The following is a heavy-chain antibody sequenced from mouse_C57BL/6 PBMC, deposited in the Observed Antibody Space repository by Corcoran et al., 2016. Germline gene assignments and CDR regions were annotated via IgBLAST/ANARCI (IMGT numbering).Heavy chain of an antibody. CDR3: ARRMGNSPSYFDY. D-gene: IGHD3-1*01. J-gene: IGHJ2*01. V-gene: IGHV9-3*01. Sequence: QIQLVQSGPELKKPGETVKISCKASGYTFTTYGMSWVKQAPGKGLKWMGWINTYSGVPTYADDFKGRFAFSLETSASTAYLQINNLKNEDTATYFCARRMGNSPSYFDYWGQGTTLTVSS. CDR2: INTYSGVP. CDR1: GYTFTTYG.